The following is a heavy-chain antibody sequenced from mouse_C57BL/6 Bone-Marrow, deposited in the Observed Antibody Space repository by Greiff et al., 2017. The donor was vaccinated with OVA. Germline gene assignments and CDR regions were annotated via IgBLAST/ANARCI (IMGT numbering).Heavy chain of an antibody. D-gene: IGHD2-4*01. Sequence: VQLKESGPGLVKPSQSLSLTCSVTGYSIPSGYYWNWIRQFPGNKLEWMGYISYDGSNNYNPSLKNRISITRDTSKKQFFLKLNSVTTEDTATYDCARGDYYDYDEGSMDYWGQGTSVTVSS. CDR3: ARGDYYDYDEGSMDY. CDR2: ISYDGSN. CDR1: GYSIPSGYY. V-gene: IGHV3-6*01. J-gene: IGHJ4*01.